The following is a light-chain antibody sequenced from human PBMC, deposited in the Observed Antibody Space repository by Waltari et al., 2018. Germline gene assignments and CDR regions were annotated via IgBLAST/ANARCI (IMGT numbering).Light chain of an antibody. CDR1: ALPKKY. Sequence: SDELTQPPSVSVSPGQTARTPCSEDALPKKYAHWYQQKSGQAPVVVIYEDNKRPSEIPERFSGSSSGTMATLTISGAQVEDEADYYCYSTDSSGLGVFGTGTKVTVL. CDR3: YSTDSSGLGV. J-gene: IGLJ1*01. V-gene: IGLV3-10*01. CDR2: EDN.